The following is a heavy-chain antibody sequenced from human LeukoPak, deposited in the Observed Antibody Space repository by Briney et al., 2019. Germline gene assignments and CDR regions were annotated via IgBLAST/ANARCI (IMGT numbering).Heavy chain of an antibody. J-gene: IGHJ5*02. CDR1: GGSFSGYY. Sequence: SETLSLTCAVYGGSFSGYYWSWIRQPPGKGLEWIGEINHSGSTNYNPSLKSRVTISVDTSKNQFSLKLSSVTAADTAVYYCAVYYDFWSKPQGTNWFDPWGQGTLVTVSS. D-gene: IGHD3-3*01. CDR2: INHSGST. V-gene: IGHV4-34*01. CDR3: AVYYDFWSKPQGTNWFDP.